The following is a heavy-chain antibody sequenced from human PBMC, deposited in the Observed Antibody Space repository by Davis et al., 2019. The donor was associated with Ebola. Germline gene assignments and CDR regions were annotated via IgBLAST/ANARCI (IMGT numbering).Heavy chain of an antibody. CDR3: ARYCSGGSCYRDY. V-gene: IGHV3-21*01. D-gene: IGHD2-15*01. Sequence: GESLKISCAASGFIFSSYSMNWVRQAPGKGLEWVSSISSSSSYIYYADSVKGRFTISRDNAKNSLYLQMNSLRAEDTAVYYCARYCSGGSCYRDYWGQGTLVTVSS. CDR2: ISSSSSYI. CDR1: GFIFSSYS. J-gene: IGHJ4*02.